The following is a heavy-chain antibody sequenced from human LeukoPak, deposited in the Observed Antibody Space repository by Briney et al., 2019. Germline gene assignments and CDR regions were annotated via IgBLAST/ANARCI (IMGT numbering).Heavy chain of an antibody. CDR3: ARDRSLSVAGIFDY. V-gene: IGHV3-48*02. CDR2: SNSGGSPV. Sequence: GGSLRLSCIGSGFSFSNCRMNWVRQAPGKGLEWISYSNSGGSPVSYAESVHGRFTISRDNAKDSLYLQMNSLRDEDTAVYYCARDRSLSVAGIFDYWGQGTLVTVSS. J-gene: IGHJ4*02. CDR1: GFSFSNCR. D-gene: IGHD6-19*01.